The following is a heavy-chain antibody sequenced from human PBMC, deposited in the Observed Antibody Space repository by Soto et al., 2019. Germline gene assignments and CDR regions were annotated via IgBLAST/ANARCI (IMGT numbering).Heavy chain of an antibody. CDR2: ISAYNGKT. Sequence: QVQLVQSGAEVKKPGASVKVSCKASGYSFTSYGISWVRQAPGQGLEWMGWISAYNGKTNYAQKLRGRVTMTTHTSTSTAHMELRRLRSDDTAVYSCARDHHGDYSSDYWGQGTLVTVSS. V-gene: IGHV1-18*01. CDR3: ARDHHGDYSSDY. J-gene: IGHJ4*02. D-gene: IGHD2-21*02. CDR1: GYSFTSYG.